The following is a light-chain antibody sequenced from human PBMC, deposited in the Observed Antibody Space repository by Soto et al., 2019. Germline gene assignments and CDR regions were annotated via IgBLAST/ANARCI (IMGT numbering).Light chain of an antibody. CDR1: QSISGA. J-gene: IGKJ1*01. V-gene: IGKV3-15*01. CDR2: GAS. Sequence: EIVMTQSPATLSVSPGGRATLSCRASQSISGALAWYQQKPGQAPRLLIYGASTRATSFPARFTGSGSGIEFSLTISSLLSEDSAFYYCQQYFNWPLTWTFGPGTKV. CDR3: QQYFNWPLTWT.